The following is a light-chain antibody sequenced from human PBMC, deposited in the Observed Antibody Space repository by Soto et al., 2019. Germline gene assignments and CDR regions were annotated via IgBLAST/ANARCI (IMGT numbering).Light chain of an antibody. CDR1: SSDVGAYKH. CDR2: DVR. J-gene: IGLJ1*01. Sequence: QSVLTQPASVSGSPGQSITISCTGTSSDVGAYKHVSWYQHHPGKAPKLIIYDVRHWSSGASHRFSGSKSGNTASLTISGLQAEDEAEYYCSSYTTVSTYVFGTGTKVPVL. V-gene: IGLV2-14*03. CDR3: SSYTTVSTYV.